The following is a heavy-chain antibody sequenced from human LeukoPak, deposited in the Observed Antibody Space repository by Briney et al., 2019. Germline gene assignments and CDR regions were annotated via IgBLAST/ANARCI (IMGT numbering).Heavy chain of an antibody. CDR3: ARDLTGSSGRFDY. V-gene: IGHV1-69*13. Sequence: ASVKVSCKASGGTFSSYAISWVRQAPGQGLEWMGGIIPIFGTANYAQKFQGRVTITADESTSTAYMELSSLRSEDTAVYYCARDLTGSSGRFDYWGQGTLVTVSS. CDR2: IIPIFGTA. CDR1: GGTFSSYA. D-gene: IGHD6-19*01. J-gene: IGHJ4*02.